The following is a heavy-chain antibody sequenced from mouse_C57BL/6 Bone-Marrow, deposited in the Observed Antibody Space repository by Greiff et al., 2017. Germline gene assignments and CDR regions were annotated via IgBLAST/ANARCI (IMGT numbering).Heavy chain of an antibody. CDR1: GYTFTSYW. D-gene: IGHD4-1*02. CDR2: IDPSDSYT. J-gene: IGHJ3*01. CDR3: ANWGAY. V-gene: IGHV1-59*01. Sequence: VQLQQPGAELVRPGTSVKLSCKASGYTFTSYWMHWVKQRPGQGLEWIGVIDPSDSYTNYNPKFKGKATLTVDTSSRTAYMQLSSLTSEDSAVYYCANWGAYWGQGTLVTVSA.